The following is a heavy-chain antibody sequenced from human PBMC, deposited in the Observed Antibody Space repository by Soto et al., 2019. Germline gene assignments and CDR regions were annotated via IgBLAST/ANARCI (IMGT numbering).Heavy chain of an antibody. CDR1: GGSIISCGYY. CDR2: IYYSGST. D-gene: IGHD4-17*01. V-gene: IGHV4-31*03. J-gene: IGHJ4*02. CDR3: ARDHDYGDYVLGY. Sequence: SETLSLTCTVSGGSIISCGYYWSWIRQHPGKGLEWIGYIYYSGSTYYNPSLKSRVTISVDTSKNQFSLKLSSVTAADTAVYYCARDHDYGDYVLGYWGQGTLVAVSS.